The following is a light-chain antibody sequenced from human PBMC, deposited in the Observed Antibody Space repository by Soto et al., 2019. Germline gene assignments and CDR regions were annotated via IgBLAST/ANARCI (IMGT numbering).Light chain of an antibody. J-gene: IGLJ7*01. V-gene: IGLV2-14*03. CDR1: SSDVGRYNY. Sequence: QSALTQPASVSGSPGQSITISCTGTSSDVGRYNYVSWYQQHPGKAPKLMIYGVSNRPSGVSNRFSGSKSGNTASLTISGLQAEDEADYYCSSYAGSSTLVIFGGGTQLTVL. CDR2: GVS. CDR3: SSYAGSSTLVI.